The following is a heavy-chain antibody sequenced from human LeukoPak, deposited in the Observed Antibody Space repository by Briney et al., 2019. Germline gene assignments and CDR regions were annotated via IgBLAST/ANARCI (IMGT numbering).Heavy chain of an antibody. CDR3: ARVCSGGSCYSSIDY. CDR2: IYYSGST. J-gene: IGHJ4*02. CDR1: GGSISSYC. Sequence: PSETLSLTCTVSGGSISSYCWSWIRQPTGKGLEWIGYIYYSGSTNYNPSLKSRVTISVDTSKNQFSLKLSSVTAADTAVYYCARVCSGGSCYSSIDYWGQGTLVTVSS. D-gene: IGHD2-15*01. V-gene: IGHV4-59*01.